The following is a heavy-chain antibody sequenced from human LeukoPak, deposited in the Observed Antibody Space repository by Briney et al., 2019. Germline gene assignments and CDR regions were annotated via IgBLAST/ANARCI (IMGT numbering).Heavy chain of an antibody. CDR2: ISGDGSDT. J-gene: IGHJ4*02. V-gene: IGHV3-74*01. Sequence: GGSLRLSCAVSGFTSSSYYMHWVRQVPGKGLVWTSRISGDGSDTNYADSVKGRFTISRDNAKNTLYLQMNSLRAEDTAVYYCLRVPYWGQGALVTVSS. CDR1: GFTSSSYY. CDR3: LRVPY.